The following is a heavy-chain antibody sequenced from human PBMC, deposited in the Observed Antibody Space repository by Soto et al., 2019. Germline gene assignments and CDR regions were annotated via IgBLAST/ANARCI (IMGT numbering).Heavy chain of an antibody. V-gene: IGHV3-21*06. J-gene: IGHJ4*02. CDR2: ISSSSTYI. CDR1: GFTFNAYT. Sequence: PGGSLRLSCILSGFTFNAYTMNWVRQAPGKGLEWVSSISSSSTYIYYADSVKGRFTISRDNTNDSLYLQMNSLTTDDTGLYYCASAVTMGWSPQCYWGQGTPVTVSS. D-gene: IGHD4-17*01. CDR3: ASAVTMGWSPQCY.